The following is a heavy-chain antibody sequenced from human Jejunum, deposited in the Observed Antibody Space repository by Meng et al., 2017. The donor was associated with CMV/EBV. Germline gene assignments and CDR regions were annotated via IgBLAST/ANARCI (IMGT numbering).Heavy chain of an antibody. CDR3: ARDIQLYSYHYYGMDV. Sequence: TFPDHAMPWVRQAPGKGLEWVSGITWNGLIIGYADSVKGRFSISRDNAKNSLYLQMNSLRAEDTALYYCARDIQLYSYHYYGMDVWGQGTTVTVSS. J-gene: IGHJ6*02. V-gene: IGHV3-9*01. D-gene: IGHD2-15*01. CDR2: ITWNGLII. CDR1: TFPDHA.